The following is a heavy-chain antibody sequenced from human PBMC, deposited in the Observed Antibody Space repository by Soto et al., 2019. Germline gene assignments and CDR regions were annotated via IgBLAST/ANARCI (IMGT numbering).Heavy chain of an antibody. Sequence: SETLSLTCSVSGADINTYSWTWIRQPAGKGLEWIGRIYTSASINYNPSLTGRVTLSVDTSTTQVSLRLASVTAADTAIYYCARDRQAAYSSYYGMDVWGQGTTVTVSS. V-gene: IGHV4-4*07. J-gene: IGHJ6*02. CDR3: ARDRQAAYSSYYGMDV. D-gene: IGHD5-18*01. CDR2: IYTSASI. CDR1: GADINTYS.